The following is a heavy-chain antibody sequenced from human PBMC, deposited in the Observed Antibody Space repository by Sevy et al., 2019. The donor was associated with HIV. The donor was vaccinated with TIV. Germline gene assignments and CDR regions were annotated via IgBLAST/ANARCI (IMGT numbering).Heavy chain of an antibody. V-gene: IGHV3-15*01. CDR1: GFTFNNAW. Sequence: GGSLRLSCAVSGFTFNNAWMNWVRQAPGTGLQWVGLIKSKIDGETTDYAAPVKGRFTISRDDSKNTLYLQMNSLKIEDTAVYYCATAPGYYDSAPFDFWGPGTLVTVSS. D-gene: IGHD3-22*01. CDR2: IKSKIDGETT. J-gene: IGHJ4*02. CDR3: ATAPGYYDSAPFDF.